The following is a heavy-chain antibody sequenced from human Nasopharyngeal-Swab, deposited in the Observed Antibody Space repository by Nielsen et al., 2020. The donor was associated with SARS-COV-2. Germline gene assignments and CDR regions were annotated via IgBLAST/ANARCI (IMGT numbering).Heavy chain of an antibody. CDR2: IIPIFGTA. CDR1: GGTFSSYA. CDR3: ARGSSSEFRAAFDI. V-gene: IGHV1-69*06. Sequence: SVKVSCKASGGTFSSYAISWVRQAPGQGLEWMGGIIPIFGTANYAQKFQGRVTITADKSTSTAYMELSSLRSEDTAVYCCARGSSSEFRAAFDIWGQGTMVTVSS. D-gene: IGHD6-6*01. J-gene: IGHJ3*02.